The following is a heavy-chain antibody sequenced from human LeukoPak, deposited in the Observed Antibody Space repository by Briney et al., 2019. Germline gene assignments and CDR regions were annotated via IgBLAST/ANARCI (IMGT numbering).Heavy chain of an antibody. D-gene: IGHD3-22*01. J-gene: IGHJ4*02. CDR1: GFTFSNYA. CDR2: ISSSSSYI. Sequence: GGSLRLSCAASGFTFSNYAMSWVRQAPGKGLEWVSSISSSSSYIYYADSVKGRFTISRDNAKNSLYLQMNSLRAEDTAVYYCASQSSGYYSRYWGQGTLVTVSS. CDR3: ASQSSGYYSRY. V-gene: IGHV3-21*01.